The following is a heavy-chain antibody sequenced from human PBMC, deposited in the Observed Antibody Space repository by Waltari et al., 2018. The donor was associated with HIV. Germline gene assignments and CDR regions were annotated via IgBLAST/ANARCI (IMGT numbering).Heavy chain of an antibody. CDR3: ARDLVASKAY. D-gene: IGHD5-12*01. V-gene: IGHV3-21*01. CDR2: IGSSNSDI. Sequence: EVQLVESGGGLVKPGGSLRRSCAAPGFTCSNYNMHWVRQAPGKGLEWVSSIGSSNSDIYYTDSVDGRFTISRDNANNSLFLQMNSLRAEDTAVYYCARDLVASKAYWGQGTLVTVSA. CDR1: GFTCSNYN. J-gene: IGHJ4*02.